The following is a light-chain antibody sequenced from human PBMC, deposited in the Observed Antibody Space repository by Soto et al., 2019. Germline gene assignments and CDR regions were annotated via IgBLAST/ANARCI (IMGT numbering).Light chain of an antibody. Sequence: DIQMTQSPSTLSASVGDRVTITCRASQSISVWLAWYQQKAGKAPNLLIYKASRLESGVPSRFSGSGSETEFTLTISGLQPGDSATYYCQQYNSYSPTFGRGTKV. J-gene: IGKJ1*01. CDR3: QQYNSYSPT. CDR1: QSISVW. V-gene: IGKV1-5*03. CDR2: KAS.